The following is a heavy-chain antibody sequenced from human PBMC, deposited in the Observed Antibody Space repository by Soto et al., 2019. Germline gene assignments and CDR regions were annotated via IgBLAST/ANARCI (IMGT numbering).Heavy chain of an antibody. Sequence: GASVKVSCKASGYTFTSYDISWVRQAPGQGLEWMGWISTYSGDTKYAQKFQGRVTMTTDTSTTTAYLELRSLRSDDTAVYYCARHHGPTTSENWFDPWGQVTPVPISS. J-gene: IGHJ5*02. CDR3: ARHHGPTTSENWFDP. CDR2: ISTYSGDT. CDR1: GYTFTSYD. D-gene: IGHD5-12*01. V-gene: IGHV1-18*01.